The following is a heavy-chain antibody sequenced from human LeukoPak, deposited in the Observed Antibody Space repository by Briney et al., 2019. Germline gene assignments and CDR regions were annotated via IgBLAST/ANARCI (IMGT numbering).Heavy chain of an antibody. CDR1: GFTFSSYG. CDR3: AKARGIAAAGPFDY. Sequence: GGSLRLSCAASGFTFSSYGMHWVRQAPGKGLEWVAVISYDGSNKYYADSVKGRFTISRDNSKNTLYLQMNSLRAEDTAVYYCAKARGIAAAGPFDYWGQGTLVTVSS. D-gene: IGHD6-13*01. V-gene: IGHV3-30*18. J-gene: IGHJ4*02. CDR2: ISYDGSNK.